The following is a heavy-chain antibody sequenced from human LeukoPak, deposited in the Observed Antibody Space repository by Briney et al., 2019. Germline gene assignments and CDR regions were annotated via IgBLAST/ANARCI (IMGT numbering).Heavy chain of an antibody. CDR3: ARDGLAEYQLSYYGMDV. Sequence: ASVKVSCKASGGTFSSYAISWVRQAPGQGLEWMGGIIPIFGTANYAQKFQGRVTITADESTSTAYMELSSLRSEDTAVYYCARDGLAEYQLSYYGMDVWGQGTTVTVSS. D-gene: IGHD2-2*01. CDR1: GGTFSSYA. CDR2: IIPIFGTA. V-gene: IGHV1-69*13. J-gene: IGHJ6*02.